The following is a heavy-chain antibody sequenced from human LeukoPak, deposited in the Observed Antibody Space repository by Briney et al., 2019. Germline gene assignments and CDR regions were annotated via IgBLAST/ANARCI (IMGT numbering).Heavy chain of an antibody. CDR1: GFTFSSYS. CDR2: ISSSSSYI. CDR3: VRAFSGSYSCDAFDI. J-gene: IGHJ3*02. Sequence: GGSLRLSCAASGFTFSSYSMNWVRQAPGKGLEWVSSISSSSSYIYYADSVKGRFTISIDNAKNSLYLQMNSLRAEDTAVYYCVRAFSGSYSCDAFDIWGQGTMVTVSS. V-gene: IGHV3-21*01. D-gene: IGHD1-26*01.